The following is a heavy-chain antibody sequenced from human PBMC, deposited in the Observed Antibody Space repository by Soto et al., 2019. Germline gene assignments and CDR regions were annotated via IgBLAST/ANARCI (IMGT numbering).Heavy chain of an antibody. Sequence: QITLKESGPTLVKPTQTLTLTCTFSGFSLSTSGVGVGWIRQPPGKALEWLALIYWDDDKRYSPSLKSRLTITKNPSKNQGVLTLTKWALVDTATFSVQQGGWDGYFAYGGRGTLATASS. D-gene: IGHD1-26*01. CDR2: IYWDDDK. CDR3: QQGGWDGYFAY. CDR1: GFSLSTSGVG. J-gene: IGHJ4*02. V-gene: IGHV2-5*02.